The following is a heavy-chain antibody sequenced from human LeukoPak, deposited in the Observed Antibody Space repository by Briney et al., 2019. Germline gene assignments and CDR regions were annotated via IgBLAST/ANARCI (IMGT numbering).Heavy chain of an antibody. V-gene: IGHV1-8*01. Sequence: ASVKVSCKASGYTFTSYDINWVRQATGQGLEWMGWMNPNSGNTGYAQKFKGRVTMTRNTSISTAYMELSSLRSEDTAVYYCATPSGSYYGSYFDYWGQGTLVTVSS. CDR2: MNPNSGNT. CDR1: GYTFTSYD. CDR3: ATPSGSYYGSYFDY. J-gene: IGHJ4*02. D-gene: IGHD1-26*01.